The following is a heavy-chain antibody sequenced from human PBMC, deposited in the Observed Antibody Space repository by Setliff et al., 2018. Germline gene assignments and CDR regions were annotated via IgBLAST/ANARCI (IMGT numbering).Heavy chain of an antibody. Sequence: GASVKVSCKASGGTFSSYGISWVRQAPGQGLEWMGWISAYNGNTNYAQKLQGRVTMTTDTSTSTAYMELRSLRSDDTAVYYCARDLVGYCSGGSCYDWDYWGQGTLVTVSS. D-gene: IGHD2-15*01. J-gene: IGHJ4*02. CDR2: ISAYNGNT. V-gene: IGHV1-18*01. CDR3: ARDLVGYCSGGSCYDWDY. CDR1: GGTFSSYG.